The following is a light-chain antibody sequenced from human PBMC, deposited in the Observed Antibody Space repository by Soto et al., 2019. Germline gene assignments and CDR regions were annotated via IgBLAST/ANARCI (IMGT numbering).Light chain of an antibody. CDR2: LGS. J-gene: IGKJ4*01. V-gene: IGKV2-28*01. CDR1: QSLMNERGYIY. CDR3: MRALPIPMT. Sequence: IVMHHSPLFLPVTPGEPASISCRSSQSLMNERGYIYLDWYLQKPGQSPQLLIYLGSNRASGVPDRFSGTVSGTEFTLKISSVEAEDVGVYYCMRALPIPMTFGGGTKV.